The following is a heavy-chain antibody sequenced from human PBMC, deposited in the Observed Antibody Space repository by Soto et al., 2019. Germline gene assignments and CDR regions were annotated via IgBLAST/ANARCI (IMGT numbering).Heavy chain of an antibody. Sequence: SLRLSCPASGFPFSSYGMHWVRHAPGKGLEWVAVISYDGSNKYYADSVKGRFTISRDNSKNTLYLQMNSLSAEDTAVYYCAQDLEDPAIYYYYGMDVWGQGTTATVSS. D-gene: IGHD5-18*01. CDR3: AQDLEDPAIYYYYGMDV. CDR1: GFPFSSYG. CDR2: ISYDGSNK. V-gene: IGHV3-30*18. J-gene: IGHJ6*02.